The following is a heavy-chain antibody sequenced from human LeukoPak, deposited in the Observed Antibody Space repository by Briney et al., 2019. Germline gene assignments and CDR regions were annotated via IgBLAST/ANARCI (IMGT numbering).Heavy chain of an antibody. V-gene: IGHV3-7*01. CDR3: ARDLAAPYYYYMDV. CDR2: INQDGSDK. Sequence: GGSLRLSCAASGFTFSSYEVNWVRQAPGKGLEWVAKINQDGSDKYYVDSVKGRFTISRDNAKNSLYLQMNSLRAEDTAVYYCARDLAAPYYYYMDVWGKGTTVTVSS. CDR1: GFTFSSYE. J-gene: IGHJ6*03. D-gene: IGHD3-16*01.